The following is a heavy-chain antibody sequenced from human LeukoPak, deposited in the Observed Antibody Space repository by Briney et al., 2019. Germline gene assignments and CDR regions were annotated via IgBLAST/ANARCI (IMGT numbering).Heavy chain of an antibody. J-gene: IGHJ4*02. V-gene: IGHV3-7*01. CDR3: ARSYYDNSGSFDF. Sequence: PGGSLRLSCAASGFTFNNYWMNWVRQAPGKGLEWVANIKQDGSETYYVDSVKGRFTISRDNAKNSVCLQMNSLRAEDTAVYYCARSYYDNSGSFDFWGQGTLVTVSP. CDR2: IKQDGSET. CDR1: GFTFNNYW. D-gene: IGHD3-22*01.